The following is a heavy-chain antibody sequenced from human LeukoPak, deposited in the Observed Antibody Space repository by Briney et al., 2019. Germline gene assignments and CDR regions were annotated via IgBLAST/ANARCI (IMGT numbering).Heavy chain of an antibody. J-gene: IGHJ4*02. Sequence: SETLSLTCTVSGGSVSSYYWSWIRQPPGKGLEWIGYIYYSGSTNYNPSLKSRVTISVDTSKNQFSLKLSSVTAADTAVYYCARGAEYYYDSSGYFPFDYWGQGTLVTVSS. D-gene: IGHD3-22*01. CDR3: ARGAEYYYDSSGYFPFDY. V-gene: IGHV4-59*02. CDR1: GGSVSSYY. CDR2: IYYSGST.